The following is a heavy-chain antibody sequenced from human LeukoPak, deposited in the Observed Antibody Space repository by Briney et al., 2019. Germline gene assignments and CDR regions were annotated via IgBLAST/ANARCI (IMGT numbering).Heavy chain of an antibody. CDR3: ARDRAWNYFDS. CDR2: ISSDGNRK. CDR1: EFTFYKHG. D-gene: IGHD3-3*01. V-gene: IGHV3-30*03. Sequence: PGRSLRLSCTPFEFTFYKHGMHWVRQAPGKGPEWVAIISSDGNRKYYAHSVEGRFTISRDNSKNTLYLQMDSLRVDDTAVYYCARDRAWNYFDSWGQGTLVTVSS. J-gene: IGHJ4*02.